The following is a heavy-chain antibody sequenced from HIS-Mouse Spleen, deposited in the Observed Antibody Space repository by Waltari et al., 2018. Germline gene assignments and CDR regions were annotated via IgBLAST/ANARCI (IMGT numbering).Heavy chain of an antibody. J-gene: IGHJ2*01. Sequence: QLQLQESGPGLVKPSETLSLTCTVSGGSISSSSYYWGWIRQPPGKGLVGIGSFYYSGSTYYNPSLKIRVTLPVDTSKTQFPLKLSSVPAADTAVYYCAREIPYSSSWYDWYFDLWGRGTLVTVSS. V-gene: IGHV4-39*07. CDR1: GGSISSSSYY. CDR3: AREIPYSSSWYDWYFDL. CDR2: FYYSGST. D-gene: IGHD6-13*01.